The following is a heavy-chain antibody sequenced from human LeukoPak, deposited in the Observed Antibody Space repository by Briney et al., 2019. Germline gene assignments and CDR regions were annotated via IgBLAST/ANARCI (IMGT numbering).Heavy chain of an antibody. V-gene: IGHV3-48*04. J-gene: IGHJ6*04. Sequence: GGSLRLSCAGSGFTFSSYGMSWVRQAPGKGLQWIAYISASGTVTHYADSMKGRFTISRDNAKNSLYLEMNSLRGEDTAVYYCARDGTPDYGSGWVYMDVWGKGTTVTISS. CDR2: ISASGTVT. CDR3: ARDGTPDYGSGWVYMDV. D-gene: IGHD6-25*01. CDR1: GFTFSSYG.